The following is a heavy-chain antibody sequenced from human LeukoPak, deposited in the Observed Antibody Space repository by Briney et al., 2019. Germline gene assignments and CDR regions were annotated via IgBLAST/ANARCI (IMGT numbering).Heavy chain of an antibody. CDR3: ARDQEDSGTDY. CDR1: GGSISSGDYY. CDR2: IYYSGST. J-gene: IGHJ4*02. V-gene: IGHV4-31*03. D-gene: IGHD3-10*01. Sequence: SETLSLTCTVSGGSISSGDYYWSWIRQHPGKGLEWIGYIYYSGSTYYNPSLKSRVTISLDTSKNQFSLKLSSVTAADTAVYYCARDQEDSGTDYWGQGTLVTVSS.